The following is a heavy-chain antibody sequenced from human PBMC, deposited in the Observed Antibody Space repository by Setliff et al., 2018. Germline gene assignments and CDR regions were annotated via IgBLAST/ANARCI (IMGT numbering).Heavy chain of an antibody. J-gene: IGHJ4*02. Sequence: PSETLSLTCTVSGYSISSGYIWGWIRQPPGKGLAWGGNIGHTGSINYNPSRKSRLTISRDTSKNQVSLKLNTVTATDTAVYDCAGDLGHGGDYDYWGQGILVTVSS. CDR1: GYSISSGYI. V-gene: IGHV4-38-2*02. D-gene: IGHD2-21*02. CDR3: AGDLGHGGDYDY. CDR2: IGHTGSI.